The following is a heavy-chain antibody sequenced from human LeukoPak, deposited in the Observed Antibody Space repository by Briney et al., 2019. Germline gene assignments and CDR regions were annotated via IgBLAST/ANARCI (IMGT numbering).Heavy chain of an antibody. CDR1: GFTVSSNY. CDR2: IYSGGST. V-gene: IGHV3-53*01. Sequence: PGGSLRLSCAASGFTVSSNYMSWVRQAPGKGLEWVSVIYSGGSTYYADSVKGRFTISRDNSKNTLYLQMNSLRAEDTAVYYCAKDQGSRVGATTLFDYWGQGTLVTVSS. CDR3: AKDQGSRVGATTLFDY. J-gene: IGHJ4*02. D-gene: IGHD1-26*01.